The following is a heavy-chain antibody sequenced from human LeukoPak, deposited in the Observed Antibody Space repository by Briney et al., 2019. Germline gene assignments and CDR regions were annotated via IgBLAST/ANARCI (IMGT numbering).Heavy chain of an antibody. J-gene: IGHJ4*02. CDR2: ISYDGSNK. V-gene: IGHV3-30*18. CDR1: GFTFSSYG. D-gene: IGHD1-26*01. Sequence: GRSLRLSCAASGFTFSSYGVHWVRQAPGKGLEWVAVISYDGSNKYYADSVKGRFTISRDNSKNTLYLQMNSLRAEDTAVYYCAKAGYSGSYTDYWGQGTLVTVSS. CDR3: AKAGYSGSYTDY.